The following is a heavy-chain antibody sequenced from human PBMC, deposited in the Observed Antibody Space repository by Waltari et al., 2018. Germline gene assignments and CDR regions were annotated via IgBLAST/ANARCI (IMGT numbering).Heavy chain of an antibody. J-gene: IGHJ4*02. CDR3: AAGGGIDF. Sequence: QLEESGGGLVQPGGSLRLYWAASGFTFSLYWMHWVRQSPGKGLVWVSRIQTDGSNIDYADAVKGRFTISRDNAKNTVYLQMNRLRAEDTAVYYCAAGGGIDFLGQGTLVTVSS. CDR2: IQTDGSNI. CDR1: GFTFSLYW. V-gene: IGHV3-74*01. D-gene: IGHD3-16*01.